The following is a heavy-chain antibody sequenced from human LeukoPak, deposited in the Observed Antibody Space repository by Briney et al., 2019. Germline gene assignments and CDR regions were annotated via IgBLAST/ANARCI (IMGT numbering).Heavy chain of an antibody. CDR1: GYTFTSYG. Sequence: GASVKVSCKASGYTFTSYGISWVRQAPGQELEWMGWISAYNGNTNYAQKLQGRVTMTTDTSTSTAYMELRSLRSDDTAVYYCARKGHPRRGYYYMDVWGKGTTVTVSS. D-gene: IGHD3-10*01. V-gene: IGHV1-18*01. CDR2: ISAYNGNT. CDR3: ARKGHPRRGYYYMDV. J-gene: IGHJ6*03.